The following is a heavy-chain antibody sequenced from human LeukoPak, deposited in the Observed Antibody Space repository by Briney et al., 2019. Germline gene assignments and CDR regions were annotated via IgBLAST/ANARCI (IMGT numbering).Heavy chain of an antibody. Sequence: GASVEVSCKASGYTFASYAISWVRQAPGQGLEWMGWITTHNGDTDYAQKFQGRVTMTIDTSTTTAYMELRSLRSDDTAAYYCAREKLGYCSSSTCYESTGDYWGQGTLVTVSP. D-gene: IGHD2-2*01. J-gene: IGHJ4*02. CDR1: GYTFASYA. CDR2: ITTHNGDT. V-gene: IGHV1-18*01. CDR3: AREKLGYCSSSTCYESTGDY.